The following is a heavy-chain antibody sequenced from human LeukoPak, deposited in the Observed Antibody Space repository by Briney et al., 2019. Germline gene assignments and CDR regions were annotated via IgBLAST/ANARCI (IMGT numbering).Heavy chain of an antibody. Sequence: GGSLRLSCEASGFTFSDFAMNWVRQAPGKGLEWVSYISSSSSTIYYADSVKGRFTISRDNAKNSLYLQMNSLRAEDTAVYYCARVVGYYYYMDVWGKGTTVTVSS. CDR1: GFTFSDFA. CDR3: ARVVGYYYYMDV. CDR2: ISSSSSTI. V-gene: IGHV3-48*04. J-gene: IGHJ6*03. D-gene: IGHD2-15*01.